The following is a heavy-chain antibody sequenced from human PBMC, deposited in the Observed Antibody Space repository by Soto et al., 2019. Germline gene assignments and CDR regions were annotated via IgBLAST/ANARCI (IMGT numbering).Heavy chain of an antibody. Sequence: ASVKVSCKASGYTFTVYNMHWVRQAPGQGPEWMGTINPSADSTSYAQKFQGRIAMTRDTSTSTLYMELSSLSSEDSAVYYCASAIHSRMDVWGQGTTVTVSS. CDR2: INPSADST. V-gene: IGHV1-46*01. J-gene: IGHJ6*02. CDR3: ASAIHSRMDV. CDR1: GYTFTVYN. D-gene: IGHD2-15*01.